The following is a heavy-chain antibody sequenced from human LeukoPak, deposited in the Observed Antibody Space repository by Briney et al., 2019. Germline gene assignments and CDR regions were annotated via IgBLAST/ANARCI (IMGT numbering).Heavy chain of an antibody. J-gene: IGHJ4*02. CDR3: ARGYYYFDY. Sequence: SETLSLTCTVSGGSISSYFWSWIRQPPGKGLEWIGYIYYSGSTNYNPSLKSRVTISIDKSKTQFSLRLSSVTAADTAVYYCARGYYYFDYWGQGTLVTVSS. CDR2: IYYSGST. V-gene: IGHV4-59*08. D-gene: IGHD2-15*01. CDR1: GGSISSYF.